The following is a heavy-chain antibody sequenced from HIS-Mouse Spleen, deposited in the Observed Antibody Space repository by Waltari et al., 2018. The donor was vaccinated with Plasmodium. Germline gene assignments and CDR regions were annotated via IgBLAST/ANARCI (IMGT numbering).Heavy chain of an antibody. CDR3: ARDPGYSSSWYWFDP. V-gene: IGHV4-38-2*02. CDR2: IYPSGST. D-gene: IGHD6-13*01. Sequence: QVQLQESGPGLVKPSETLSLTCTVSGYSISSGYYWGWIRQPPGKGLEWIGSIYPSGSTYYNPSLKSRVTISVDTSKNQFSLKLSSVTAADTAVYYCARDPGYSSSWYWFDPWGQGTLVTVSS. J-gene: IGHJ5*02. CDR1: GYSISSGYY.